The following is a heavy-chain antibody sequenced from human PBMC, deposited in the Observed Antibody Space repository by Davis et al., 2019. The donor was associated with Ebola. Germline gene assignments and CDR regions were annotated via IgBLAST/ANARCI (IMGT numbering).Heavy chain of an antibody. V-gene: IGHV1-3*01. CDR3: ARGVVVDPFDY. J-gene: IGHJ4*02. CDR2: INAGNGNT. Sequence: ASVTVSCKASGYTFTSYAMHWVRQAPGQRLEWMGWINAGNGNTKYSQKFQGRVTITRDTSASTAYMELSSLRSEDTAVYYCARGVVVDPFDYWGQGTLVTVSS. CDR1: GYTFTSYA. D-gene: IGHD2-15*01.